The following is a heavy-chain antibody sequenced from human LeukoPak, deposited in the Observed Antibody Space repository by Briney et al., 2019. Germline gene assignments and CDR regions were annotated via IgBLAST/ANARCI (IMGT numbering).Heavy chain of an antibody. CDR1: GFTFSSYG. CDR3: ARDLAEDYYYYGMDV. D-gene: IGHD2-15*01. CDR2: IWYDGSNK. J-gene: IGHJ6*02. Sequence: GGSLRLSCAASGFTFSSYGMHLVRQAPGKGLEWVAVIWYDGSNKYYADSVKGRFTISRDNSKNTLYLQMNSLRAEDTAVYYCARDLAEDYYYYGMDVWGQGTTVTVSS. V-gene: IGHV3-33*01.